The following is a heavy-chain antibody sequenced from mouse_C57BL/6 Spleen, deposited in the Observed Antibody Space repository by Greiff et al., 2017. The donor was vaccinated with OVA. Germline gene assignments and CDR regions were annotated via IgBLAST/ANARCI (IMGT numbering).Heavy chain of an antibody. J-gene: IGHJ1*03. CDR2: IYPGSGST. V-gene: IGHV1-55*01. CDR1: GYTFTSYW. D-gene: IGHD1-1*01. CDR3: ARGDYGSSYVDWYFDV. Sequence: QVQLQQSGAELVKPGASVKMSCKASGYTFTSYWITWVKQRPGQGLEWIGDIYPGSGSTNYNEKFKSKATLTVDTSSSTAYMQLSSLTSEDSAVYYCARGDYGSSYVDWYFDVWGTGTTVTVSS.